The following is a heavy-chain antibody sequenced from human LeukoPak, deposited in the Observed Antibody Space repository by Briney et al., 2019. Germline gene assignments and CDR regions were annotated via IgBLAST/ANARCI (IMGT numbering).Heavy chain of an antibody. CDR1: GGSISSYF. D-gene: IGHD6-19*01. Sequence: SETLSLTCTVSGGSISSYFWSWIRQSPGKGLEWIGYIYSSGSTNHNPSLKSRVTISVDTSKNQFSLRLSSVTAADTAVYYCARDKQWLGYFDYWGQGTLVTVSS. J-gene: IGHJ4*02. CDR3: ARDKQWLGYFDY. V-gene: IGHV4-4*08. CDR2: IYSSGST.